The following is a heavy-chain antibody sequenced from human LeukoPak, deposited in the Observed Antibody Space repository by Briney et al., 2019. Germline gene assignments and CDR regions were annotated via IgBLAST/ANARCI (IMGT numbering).Heavy chain of an antibody. J-gene: IGHJ4*02. V-gene: IGHV3-48*04. CDR2: ISSSSSTI. CDR3: ARGRGSWYGVYFDY. CDR1: GFTFSSYS. Sequence: GGSLRLSCAASGFTFSSYSMNWVRQAPGKGLEWVSYISSSSSTIYYADSVKGRFTISRDNAKNSLYLRMNSLRTEDTAVYYCARGRGSWYGVYFDYWGQGTLVTVSS. D-gene: IGHD6-13*01.